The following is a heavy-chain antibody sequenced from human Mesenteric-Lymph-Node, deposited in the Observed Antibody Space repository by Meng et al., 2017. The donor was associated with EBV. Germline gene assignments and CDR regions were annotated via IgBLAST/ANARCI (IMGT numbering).Heavy chain of an antibody. V-gene: IGHV1-24*01. CDR3: ATLNILAGSYSWDYFDY. D-gene: IGHD3-9*01. CDR2: YVPADGER. CDR1: SRPLIELI. Sequence: HRVQSVEHETNPGDSAKGSSTVCSRPLIELIISGVRQGSGKGLQWMAGYVPADGERIYEQQYQGRVTMTDNISTDTAYMELSSLRSDDTAVYYCATLNILAGSYSWDYFDYWGQGTLVTVSS. J-gene: IGHJ4*02.